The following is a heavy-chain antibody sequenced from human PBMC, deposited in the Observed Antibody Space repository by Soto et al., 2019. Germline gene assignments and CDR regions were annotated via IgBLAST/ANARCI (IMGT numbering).Heavy chain of an antibody. J-gene: IGHJ4*02. CDR2: INTDGSST. Sequence: EVQLVESGGGLVQPGGSLRLSCAVSGFTFSSFWMHWVRQAPGEGLVWVSRINTDGSSTSYADSVKGRFTLSRDNAKNTLYLRMNSLRVEDTAMYFCAKRGVDTFGLSYWGQGTLVTVSS. CDR1: GFTFSSFW. V-gene: IGHV3-74*01. D-gene: IGHD3-10*01. CDR3: AKRGVDTFGLSY.